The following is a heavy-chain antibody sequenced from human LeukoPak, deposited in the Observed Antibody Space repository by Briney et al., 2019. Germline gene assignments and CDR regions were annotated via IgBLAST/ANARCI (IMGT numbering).Heavy chain of an antibody. CDR3: ARDRGLWLTPGVFDY. D-gene: IGHD3-22*01. CDR2: ISSSSTI. V-gene: IGHV3-48*01. J-gene: IGHJ4*02. CDR1: GFTFSSYW. Sequence: GGSLRLSCAASGFTFSSYWMSWVRQAPGKGLEWVSYISSSSTIYYADSVKGRFTISRDNAKNSLYLQMNSLRAEDTAVYYCARDRGLWLTPGVFDYWGQGTLVTVSS.